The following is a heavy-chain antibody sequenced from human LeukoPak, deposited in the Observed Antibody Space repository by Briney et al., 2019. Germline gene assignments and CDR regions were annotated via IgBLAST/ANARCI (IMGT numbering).Heavy chain of an antibody. V-gene: IGHV3-30*18. Sequence: QPGGSLRLSCAASGFTFSSYGMHWVRQAPGKGLEWVAVISYDGSNKYYADSVKGRFTISRDNSKNTLYLQMNSLRAEDTAVYYCAKVTWWIQLWLRYYYMDVWGKGTTVTVSS. CDR2: ISYDGSNK. CDR3: AKVTWWIQLWLRYYYMDV. CDR1: GFTFSSYG. D-gene: IGHD5-18*01. J-gene: IGHJ6*03.